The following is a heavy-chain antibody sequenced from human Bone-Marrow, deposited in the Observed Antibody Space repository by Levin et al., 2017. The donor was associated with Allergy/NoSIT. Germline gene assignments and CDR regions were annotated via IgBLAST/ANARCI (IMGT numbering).Heavy chain of an antibody. CDR2: ISFSGTKK. Sequence: LSLTCAASGFSLPTSGIHWVRQSPGKGLEWVALISFSGTKKYYADSVEGRFTISRDTSTNTVSLQMNNLRAEDTAVYYCARDRITVSSDYFDYWGQGTLVTVSS. V-gene: IGHV3-33*01. J-gene: IGHJ4*02. CDR1: GFSLPTSG. D-gene: IGHD5/OR15-5a*01. CDR3: ARDRITVSSDYFDY.